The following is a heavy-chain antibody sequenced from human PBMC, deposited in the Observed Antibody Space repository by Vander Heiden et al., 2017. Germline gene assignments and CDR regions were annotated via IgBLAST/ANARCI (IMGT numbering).Heavy chain of an antibody. V-gene: IGHV4-59*01. D-gene: IGHD2-2*03. CDR1: DGSISSYY. CDR2: IYYSGST. CDR3: ARAWASVDIVVVPAPYGMDV. J-gene: IGHJ6*02. Sequence: QVQLQESGPGLVKPSETLSLTCTVSDGSISSYYRSWIRQPPGKGLEWIGYIYYSGSTNYNPSLKSRVTISIDTSKNQFSLKLTSVTAADAAVYYCARAWASVDIVVVPAPYGMDVWGQGTTVTVSS.